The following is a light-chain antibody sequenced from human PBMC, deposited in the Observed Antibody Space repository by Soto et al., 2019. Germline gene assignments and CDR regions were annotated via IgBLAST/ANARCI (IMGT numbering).Light chain of an antibody. CDR1: QSVSSSY. Sequence: EIVLTQSPGTLSLSPGERATLSRRASQSVSSSYLAWYQQKRGQAPRPLIYGASSRAIGIPDRFSGSGSGTDFTLTISRLEPEDFAVYYCQQYGISPWTFGQGTKVEIK. CDR3: QQYGISPWT. CDR2: GAS. V-gene: IGKV3-20*01. J-gene: IGKJ1*01.